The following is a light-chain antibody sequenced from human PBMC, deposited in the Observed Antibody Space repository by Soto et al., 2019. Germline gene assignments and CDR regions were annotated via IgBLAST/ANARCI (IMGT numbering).Light chain of an antibody. CDR2: GAS. J-gene: IGKJ4*01. V-gene: IGKV3-15*01. CDR1: QGIGVT. Sequence: EIVMTQSPATLSVSPGERATLSCRASQGIGVTLAWYQQKPGQTPKLLIYGASNRATGVPARFSGSGSGTEFTLTINSLQSEDFAVYYCQRYNDWPLTFGGGTKVDIK. CDR3: QRYNDWPLT.